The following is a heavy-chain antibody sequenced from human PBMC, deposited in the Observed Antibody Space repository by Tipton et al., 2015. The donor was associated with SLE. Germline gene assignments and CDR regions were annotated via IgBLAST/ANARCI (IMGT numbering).Heavy chain of an antibody. V-gene: IGHV3-21*01. CDR1: GFTFSFYH. D-gene: IGHD4-17*01. CDR3: ARDADDHADYAVFDI. Sequence: SLRLSCVASGFTFSFYHMTWVRQAPGKGLEWVSSITTESSYMYYADSVKGRFTISRDNSKNTVFLQMNSLRAEDTALYYCARDADDHADYAVFDIWGQGTLVTDSS. CDR2: ITTESSYM. J-gene: IGHJ3*02.